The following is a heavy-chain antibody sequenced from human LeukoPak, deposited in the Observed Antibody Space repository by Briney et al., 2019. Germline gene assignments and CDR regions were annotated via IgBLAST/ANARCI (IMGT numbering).Heavy chain of an antibody. V-gene: IGHV3-74*01. CDR2: INNDGSNT. J-gene: IGHJ5*02. CDR3: AGDRPHNWFDP. D-gene: IGHD6-6*01. Sequence: GGSLRLSCEASGFTFSGYWLHWVRQAPGKGLVWVSRINNDGSNTIYADSVKGRFTVSRDNAKNTLYLQMNSLRVEDTAVYYCAGDRPHNWFDPWGQGTLVTVSS. CDR1: GFTFSGYW.